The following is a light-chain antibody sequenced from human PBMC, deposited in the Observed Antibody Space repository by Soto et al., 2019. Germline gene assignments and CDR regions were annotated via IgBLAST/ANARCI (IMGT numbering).Light chain of an antibody. CDR2: DTS. Sequence: EIVMTQSPATLSVSPWARATLSCMASQSITSHLAWYQQKPGQAPRLLIYDTSTRATDVPARFSGSGSGKEFTLTISSLLSEDFAVYYCQQYNTWPPYTFGQGTKLDSK. V-gene: IGKV3-15*01. CDR3: QQYNTWPPYT. J-gene: IGKJ2*01. CDR1: QSITSH.